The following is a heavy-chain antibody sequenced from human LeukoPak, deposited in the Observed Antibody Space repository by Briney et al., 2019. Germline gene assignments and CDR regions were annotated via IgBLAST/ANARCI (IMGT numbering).Heavy chain of an antibody. CDR3: AKDHLPGIVVADRDY. D-gene: IGHD6-19*01. CDR1: GFIFSRYG. V-gene: IGHV3-23*01. CDR2: ISGSGGTS. J-gene: IGHJ4*02. Sequence: GGSLRLSCAASGFIFSRYGMSWVRQAPGEGLEWISAISGSGGTSYYADSVKGRFTISRDNSKNTLYLQINSLRAEDTALYYCAKDHLPGIVVADRDYWGQGTLVTVSS.